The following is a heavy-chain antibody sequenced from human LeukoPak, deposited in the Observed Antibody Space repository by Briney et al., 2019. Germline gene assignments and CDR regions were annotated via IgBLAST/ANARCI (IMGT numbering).Heavy chain of an antibody. V-gene: IGHV3-7*01. CDR2: IKQDGSEK. Sequence: PGGSLRLSCAASGFTFSSYWMSWVRQAPGKGLEWVANIKQDGSEKYYVDSVKGRFTISRDNAKNSLYLQMNSLRAEYTAVYYCAGPSTYYDFWSGLNWGQGTLVTVSS. CDR3: AGPSTYYDFWSGLN. CDR1: GFTFSSYW. J-gene: IGHJ4*02. D-gene: IGHD3-3*01.